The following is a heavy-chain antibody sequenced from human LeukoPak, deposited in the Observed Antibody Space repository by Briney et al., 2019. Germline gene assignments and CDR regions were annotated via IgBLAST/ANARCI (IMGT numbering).Heavy chain of an antibody. CDR1: GFTFSSYG. Sequence: GGSLRLSCAASGFTFSSYGMHWVRQAPGKGLEWVAVISYDGSNKYYADSMKGRFTISRDNSKNTLYLQMNSLRAEDTAVYYCARDIRRKATIRFDAFDIWGQGTMVTVSS. CDR2: ISYDGSNK. J-gene: IGHJ3*02. D-gene: IGHD5-12*01. V-gene: IGHV3-30*19. CDR3: ARDIRRKATIRFDAFDI.